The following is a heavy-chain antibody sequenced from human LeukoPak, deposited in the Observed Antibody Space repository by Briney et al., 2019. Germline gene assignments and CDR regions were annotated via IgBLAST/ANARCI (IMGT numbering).Heavy chain of an antibody. V-gene: IGHV3-21*04. D-gene: IGHD3-22*01. Sequence: GGSLRLSCAASGFTFSSYSMNWVRQAPGKGLEWVSSISSSSSYIYYADSVKGRFTISRDNSKNTLYLQMNSLRAEDTAVYYCAKDRTRITMIVVVITHDAFDIWGQGTMVTVSS. CDR2: ISSSSSYI. CDR3: AKDRTRITMIVVVITHDAFDI. J-gene: IGHJ3*02. CDR1: GFTFSSYS.